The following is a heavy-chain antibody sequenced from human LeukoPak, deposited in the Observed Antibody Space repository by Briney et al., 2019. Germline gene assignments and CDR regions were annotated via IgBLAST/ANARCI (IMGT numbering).Heavy chain of an antibody. D-gene: IGHD3-3*01. Sequence: GGSLRLSCAASGFTFRNNWMNWIRQTPGKGLEWVANIRPDASDTGYVDSVKGRFTISRDNAKNTLYLQMNSLRVEDTAVYYCARSDWFDPWGQGTLVTVSS. CDR1: GFTFRNNW. J-gene: IGHJ5*02. CDR2: IRPDASDT. CDR3: ARSDWFDP. V-gene: IGHV3-7*01.